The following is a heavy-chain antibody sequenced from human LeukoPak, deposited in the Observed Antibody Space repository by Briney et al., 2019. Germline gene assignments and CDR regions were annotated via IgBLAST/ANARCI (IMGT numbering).Heavy chain of an antibody. CDR2: IYYSGST. CDR1: GGSISSYY. Sequence: SEILSLTCTVSGGSISSYYWSWIRQSPGKGLEWIGYIYYSGSTNYNPSLKSRVTISVDTSKNQFSLKLSSVTAADTAVYYCARFRRQQLSFDYWGQGTLVTVSS. D-gene: IGHD6-13*01. V-gene: IGHV4-59*01. CDR3: ARFRRQQLSFDY. J-gene: IGHJ4*02.